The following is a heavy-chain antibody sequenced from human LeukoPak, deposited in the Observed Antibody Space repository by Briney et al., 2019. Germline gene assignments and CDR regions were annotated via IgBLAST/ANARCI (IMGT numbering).Heavy chain of an antibody. V-gene: IGHV1-46*01. CDR2: INPSGGST. J-gene: IGHJ4*02. CDR3: ARPWDYGDTYYFDN. Sequence: ASVKASCKASGYTFTSYYMHWVRQAPGQGLEWMGIINPSGGSTSYAQKFQGKVSMTRDTSISTVYMELSRLRSDDTAVYYCARPWDYGDTYYFDNWGQGTLVTVSS. D-gene: IGHD4-17*01. CDR1: GYTFTSYY.